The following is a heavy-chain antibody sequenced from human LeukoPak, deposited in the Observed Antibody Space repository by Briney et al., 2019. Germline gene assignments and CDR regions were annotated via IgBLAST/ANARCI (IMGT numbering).Heavy chain of an antibody. Sequence: SETLSLTCTVSGGSISSSSNYWGWIRQPPGKGLEWIGTIYSTGNTYYNPSLKSRLPISVDTSKNQFSLKLSSVTAADTAVYYCARGGESGYDTWGQGSLVTVSS. CDR2: IYSTGNT. CDR3: ARGGESGYDT. CDR1: GGSISSSSNY. V-gene: IGHV4-39*01. J-gene: IGHJ5*02. D-gene: IGHD5-12*01.